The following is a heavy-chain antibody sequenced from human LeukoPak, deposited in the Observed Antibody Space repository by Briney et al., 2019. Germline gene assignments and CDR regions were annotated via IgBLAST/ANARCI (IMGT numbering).Heavy chain of an antibody. CDR2: ISSDGSSS. CDR1: GFTFSSSW. V-gene: IGHV3-74*01. J-gene: IGHJ4*02. D-gene: IGHD5-18*01. Sequence: GGSLRLSCAASGFTFSSSWMHWVRQAPGKGLVWVSRISSDGSSSSYADSVKGRFTISRDNAKNTLSLQMNSLRAEDTAVYYCARSSGYGYDYWGQGTLVTVSS. CDR3: ARSSGYGYDY.